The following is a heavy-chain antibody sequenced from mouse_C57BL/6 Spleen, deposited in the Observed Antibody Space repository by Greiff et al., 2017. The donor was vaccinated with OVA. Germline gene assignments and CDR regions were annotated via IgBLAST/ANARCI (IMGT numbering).Heavy chain of an antibody. CDR3: AKNDYDGYYVDAMDY. V-gene: IGHV2-5*01. CDR2: IWRGGST. J-gene: IGHJ4*01. Sequence: VQLQQSGPGLVQPSQSLSITCTVSGFSLTSYGVHWVRQSPGKGLEWLGVIWRGGSTDYNAAFMSRLSITKDNSKSQVFFKMNSLQADDTAIYYWAKNDYDGYYVDAMDYWGQGTSVTVSS. CDR1: GFSLTSYG. D-gene: IGHD2-3*01.